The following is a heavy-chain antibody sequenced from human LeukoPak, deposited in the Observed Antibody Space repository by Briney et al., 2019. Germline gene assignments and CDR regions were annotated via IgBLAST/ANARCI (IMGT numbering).Heavy chain of an antibody. Sequence: PGGSLRLSCAASGFTFSSYAMSWVRQAPGKGLEWVSAISGSGGSTYYADSVKGRFTISRDNSKNTLYLQMNSLRAEDTAVYYCARGSSKSQYSSGWCYDYWGQGTLVTVSS. J-gene: IGHJ4*02. D-gene: IGHD6-19*01. CDR2: ISGSGGST. CDR1: GFTFSSYA. V-gene: IGHV3-23*01. CDR3: ARGSSKSQYSSGWCYDY.